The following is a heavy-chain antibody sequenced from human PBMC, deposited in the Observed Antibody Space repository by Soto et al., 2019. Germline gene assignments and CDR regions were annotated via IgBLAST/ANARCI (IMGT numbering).Heavy chain of an antibody. V-gene: IGHV3-23*01. CDR1: GFTFNNYA. Sequence: PGGSLRLSCAASGFTFNNYAMAWVRQAPGKGLEWVTAISSRGDTTFYADSVRGRFTISRDNFKNTLYLQMSSLRAEDTAVYYCANSFSPPGTNWLSHFDQWGQGTLVTVSS. D-gene: IGHD1-1*01. J-gene: IGHJ4*02. CDR3: ANSFSPPGTNWLSHFDQ. CDR2: ISSRGDTT.